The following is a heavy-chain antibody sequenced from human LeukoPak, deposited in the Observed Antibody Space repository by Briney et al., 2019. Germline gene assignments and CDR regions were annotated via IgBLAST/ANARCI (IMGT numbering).Heavy chain of an antibody. J-gene: IGHJ6*02. CDR1: GFTFDDYA. Sequence: GRSLRLSCAASGFTFDDYAMHWVRQAPGKGLEWVSGISWNSGSIGYADSVKGRFTISRDNAKNSLYLQMNSLRAEDTALYYCGKDLKKYQLENGMDAWGQGTTVTVSS. CDR3: GKDLKKYQLENGMDA. D-gene: IGHD2-2*01. CDR2: ISWNSGSI. V-gene: IGHV3-9*01.